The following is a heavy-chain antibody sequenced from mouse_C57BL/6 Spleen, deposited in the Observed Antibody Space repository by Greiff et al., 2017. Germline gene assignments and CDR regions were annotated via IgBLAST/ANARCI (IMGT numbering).Heavy chain of an antibody. CDR2: INPNYGTT. Sequence: VQLQQSGPELVKPGASVKISCKASGYSFTDYNMNWVKQSNGKSLEWIGVINPNYGTTSYNQKFKGKATLTVDQSSSTAYMQLNSLTSEDSAVYYCAAYYGSSWDYAMDYWGQGTSVTVSS. V-gene: IGHV1-39*01. CDR1: GYSFTDYN. J-gene: IGHJ4*01. D-gene: IGHD1-1*01. CDR3: AAYYGSSWDYAMDY.